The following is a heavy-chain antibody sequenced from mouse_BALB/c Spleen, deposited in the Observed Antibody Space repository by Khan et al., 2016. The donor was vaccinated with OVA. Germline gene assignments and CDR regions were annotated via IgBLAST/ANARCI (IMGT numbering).Heavy chain of an antibody. J-gene: IGHJ2*01. CDR3: ARSVTITTVVATDFDY. D-gene: IGHD1-1*01. CDR2: ISYSGRT. Sequence: EVQLQESGPGLVKPSQSLSLTCTVTGYSITSDYAWNWIRQFPGNKLEWMGYISYSGRTSNNPSLTSRIFITRDTSKNQFFLQVKSVTTEDTATYYCARSVTITTVVATDFDYWGQGTTLTVSS. CDR1: GYSITSDYA. V-gene: IGHV3-2*02.